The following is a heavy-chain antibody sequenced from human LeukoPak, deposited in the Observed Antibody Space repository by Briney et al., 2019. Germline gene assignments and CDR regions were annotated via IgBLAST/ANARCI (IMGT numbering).Heavy chain of an antibody. Sequence: GGSLRLSCAASGFTFSNAWMNWVRQAPGKGLVWVSRIDTDGSSISYADSVKGRFTVSRDNAKNTLYLQMNSLTAEDTAVYYCAKDPRGGYSGSWYFDYWGQGTLVTVSS. J-gene: IGHJ4*02. V-gene: IGHV3-74*01. CDR1: GFTFSNAW. D-gene: IGHD5-12*01. CDR3: AKDPRGGYSGSWYFDY. CDR2: IDTDGSSI.